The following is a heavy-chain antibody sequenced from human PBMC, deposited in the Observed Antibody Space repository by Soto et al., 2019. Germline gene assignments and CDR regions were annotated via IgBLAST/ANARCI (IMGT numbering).Heavy chain of an antibody. Sequence: QVQLVQSGAEVKKPGSSVKVSCKASGGTFSSYAISWVRQAPGQGLEWMGGSIPIFGTANYAQKFQGRVTITADESTSTAYMELSSLRSEDTAVYYCARDHHLAAAASYYFDYWGQGTLVTVSS. CDR3: ARDHHLAAAASYYFDY. V-gene: IGHV1-69*01. D-gene: IGHD6-13*01. CDR2: SIPIFGTA. CDR1: GGTFSSYA. J-gene: IGHJ4*02.